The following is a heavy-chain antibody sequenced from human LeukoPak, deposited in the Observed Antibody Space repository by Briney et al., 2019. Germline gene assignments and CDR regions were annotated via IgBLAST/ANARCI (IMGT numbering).Heavy chain of an antibody. V-gene: IGHV1-46*01. CDR3: GRGPRLSSGRGGIDV. Sequence: GASVKVSCKASGYTFTNYYMHWVRQAPGQGLEWMGIINPSSGSTTYAQKFQDRVTMTRDTSTSTVYIDLSSLRPEDTAVYYCGRGPRLSSGRGGIDVCGQGTTVTVSS. J-gene: IGHJ6*02. D-gene: IGHD3-22*01. CDR2: INPSSGST. CDR1: GYTFTNYY.